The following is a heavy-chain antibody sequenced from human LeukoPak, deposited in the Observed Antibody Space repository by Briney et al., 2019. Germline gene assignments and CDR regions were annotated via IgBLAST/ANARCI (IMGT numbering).Heavy chain of an antibody. CDR3: ARHGLSIATPGRWFDP. CDR1: GGSFSGYY. Sequence: SETLSLTCAVYGGSFSGYYWSWIRQPPGRGLEWIGEINHSGSTYYNPSLRGRVTISVDTSKNQFSLKLSSVTAADTAVYYCARHGLSIATPGRWFDPWGQGTLVTVSS. J-gene: IGHJ5*02. CDR2: INHSGST. D-gene: IGHD6-6*01. V-gene: IGHV4-34*01.